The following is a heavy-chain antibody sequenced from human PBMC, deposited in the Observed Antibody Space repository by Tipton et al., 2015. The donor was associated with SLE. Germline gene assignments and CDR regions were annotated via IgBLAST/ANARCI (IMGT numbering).Heavy chain of an antibody. J-gene: IGHJ4*02. CDR3: ARGPMTTVTTGFDY. CDR1: GYSISSGYY. V-gene: IGHV4-38-2*02. D-gene: IGHD4-11*01. CDR2: IYYNGST. Sequence: TLSLTCTVSGYSISSGYYWGWIRQPPGKGLEWIANIYYNGSTYNTPSLKSRVSISMDRSNNQFSLKLTSVTAADTAIYFCARGPMTTVTTGFDYWGQGTLVTVSS.